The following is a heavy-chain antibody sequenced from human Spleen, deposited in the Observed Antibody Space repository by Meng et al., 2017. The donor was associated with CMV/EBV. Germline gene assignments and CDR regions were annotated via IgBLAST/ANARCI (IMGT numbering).Heavy chain of an antibody. Sequence: SETLSLTCTVSGASISSGDYYWTWIRQPPGKGLEWIGYIYYSGSTYYSPSLKSRVTMSVDTSKSQFSLNLSSVTAADTAVYYCARGLWTPTDPGFDFWSGHYKRNWFDLWGQGTLVTVSS. CDR1: GASISSGDYY. CDR2: IYYSGST. V-gene: IGHV4-30-4*08. CDR3: ARGLWTPTDPGFDFWSGHYKRNWFDL. D-gene: IGHD3-3*01. J-gene: IGHJ5*02.